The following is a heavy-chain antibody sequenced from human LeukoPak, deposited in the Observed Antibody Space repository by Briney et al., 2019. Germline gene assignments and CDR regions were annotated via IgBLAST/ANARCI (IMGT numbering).Heavy chain of an antibody. CDR1: GGTFSSYA. Sequence: SVTVSCKASGGTFSSYAISWVRQAPGQGLEWMGGIIPIFGTANYAQKFQGRVTITADESTSTAYMELSSLRSEDTAVYYCASQSSGFLYGMDVWGQGTTVTVSS. CDR2: IIPIFGTA. CDR3: ASQSSGFLYGMDV. D-gene: IGHD3-3*01. J-gene: IGHJ6*02. V-gene: IGHV1-69*13.